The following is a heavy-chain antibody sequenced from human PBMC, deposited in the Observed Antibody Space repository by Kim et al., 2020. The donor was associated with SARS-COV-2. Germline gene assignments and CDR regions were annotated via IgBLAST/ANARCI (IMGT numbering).Heavy chain of an antibody. Sequence: TNDAQKLQGRVTKTTDTTTSTAYMELRSLRSDETAVYYCARGGAETEFDYWGQGTLVTVSS. V-gene: IGHV1-18*01. D-gene: IGHD3-16*01. CDR2: T. CDR3: ARGGAETEFDY. J-gene: IGHJ4*02.